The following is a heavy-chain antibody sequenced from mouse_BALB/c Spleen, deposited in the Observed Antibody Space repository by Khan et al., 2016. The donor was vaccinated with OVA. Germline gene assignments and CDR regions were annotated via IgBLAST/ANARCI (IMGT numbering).Heavy chain of an antibody. CDR3: ARGNYYGYAMDY. CDR2: ISYSGST. D-gene: IGHD1-1*01. CDR1: GYSITSNYA. J-gene: IGHJ4*01. Sequence: VQLQQSGPGLVKPSQSLSLTCTVTGYSITSNYAWNWIRQFPGNKLEWMGYISYSGSTNYNPSLKSRISITRDTSKNQFFLQFNSVTTEDTATDYCARGNYYGYAMDYWGQGTSITVSS. V-gene: IGHV3-2*02.